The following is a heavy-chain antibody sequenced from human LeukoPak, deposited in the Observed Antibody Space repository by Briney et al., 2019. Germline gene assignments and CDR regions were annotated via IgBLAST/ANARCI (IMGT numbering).Heavy chain of an antibody. CDR3: ARDETGTLDY. J-gene: IGHJ4*02. D-gene: IGHD1-1*01. V-gene: IGHV3-66*02. Sequence: GGSLRLSCAASGFTVSNNYMSWVRQASGKGLEWVSVIYSGGNTYYADSVKGRFTISRDNSKNTLYLQMNSLRGEDTAVYYCARDETGTLDYWGQGTLVTVSS. CDR2: IYSGGNT. CDR1: GFTVSNNY.